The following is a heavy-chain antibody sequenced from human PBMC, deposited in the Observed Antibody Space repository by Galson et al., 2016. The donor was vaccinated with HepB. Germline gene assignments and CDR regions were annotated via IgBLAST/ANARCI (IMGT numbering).Heavy chain of an antibody. J-gene: IGHJ3*01. CDR1: GYTFSNYY. CDR2: INPSGDPT. D-gene: IGHD2-15*01. V-gene: IGHV1-46*01. Sequence: SVKVSCKASGYTFSNYYMHWVRQAPAQGLEWMGIINPSGDPTMYAQKFQDRVTMTRDTSTATLFLELSSLGSGDTAVYYCARARDKDSYDGFDVWGQGTLVTVS. CDR3: ARARDKDSYDGFDV.